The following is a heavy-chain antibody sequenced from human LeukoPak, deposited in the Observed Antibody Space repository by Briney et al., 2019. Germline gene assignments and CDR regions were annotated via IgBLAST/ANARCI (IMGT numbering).Heavy chain of an antibody. Sequence: GGSLRLSCAASGFTFSSYAMSWVRQAPGNGLEWVSAISGSGGSTYYADSVKGRFTISRDNSKNTLYLQMNSLRAEDTAVYYCAKAFYYDFWSGYYDDYWGQGTLVTVSS. D-gene: IGHD3-3*01. V-gene: IGHV3-23*01. CDR3: AKAFYYDFWSGYYDDY. CDR2: ISGSGGST. J-gene: IGHJ4*02. CDR1: GFTFSSYA.